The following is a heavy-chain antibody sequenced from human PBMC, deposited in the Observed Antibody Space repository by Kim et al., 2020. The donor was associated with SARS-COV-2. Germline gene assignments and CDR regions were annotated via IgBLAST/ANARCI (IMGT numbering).Heavy chain of an antibody. V-gene: IGHV4-34*01. CDR2: INHSGST. CDR3: ARSENWGGYDWFDY. D-gene: IGHD5-12*01. Sequence: SETLSLTCAVYGGSFSGYYWSWIRQPPGKGLEWIGEINHSGSTNYNPSLKSRVTISVDTSKNQFSLKLSSVTAADTAVYYCARSENWGGYDWFDYWGQGT. J-gene: IGHJ4*02. CDR1: GGSFSGYY.